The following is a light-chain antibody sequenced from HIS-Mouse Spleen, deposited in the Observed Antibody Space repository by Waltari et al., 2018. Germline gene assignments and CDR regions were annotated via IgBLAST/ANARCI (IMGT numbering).Light chain of an antibody. CDR3: QQRSNWPIT. Sequence: ASQSVSSYLAWYQQKPGQAPRLLIYDASNRATGILARFSGSGSGTDFTLTISSLEPEDFAVYYCQQRSNWPITFGQGTRLEIK. CDR1: QSVSSY. CDR2: DAS. J-gene: IGKJ5*01. V-gene: IGKV3-11*01.